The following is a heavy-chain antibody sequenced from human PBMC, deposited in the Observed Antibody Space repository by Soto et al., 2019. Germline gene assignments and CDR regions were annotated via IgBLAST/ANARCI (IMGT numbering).Heavy chain of an antibody. J-gene: IGHJ3*02. D-gene: IGHD2-15*01. CDR3: AREYCSGGSCYSGHAFDI. V-gene: IGHV4-30-4*01. CDR1: GGPISSGDYY. CDR2: IYYSGST. Sequence: SETLSLTCTVSGGPISSGDYYWSWIRQPPGKGLEWIGYIYYSGSTYYNPSLKSRVTISVDPSKYQFSLKLSSVTAADTAVYYCAREYCSGGSCYSGHAFDIWGQGTMVTVSS.